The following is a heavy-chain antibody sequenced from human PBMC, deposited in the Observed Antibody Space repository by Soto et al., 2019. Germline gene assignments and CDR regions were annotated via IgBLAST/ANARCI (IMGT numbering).Heavy chain of an antibody. V-gene: IGHV4-59*01. CDR3: ARESFWSGEFDY. D-gene: IGHD3-3*01. CDR1: GGSISSYY. CDR2: IYYSGST. Sequence: SETLSLTCTVSGGSISSYYWSWIRQPPGKGLEWIGYIYYSGSTNYNPSLKSRVTISVDTSKNQFSLKLSSVTAADTAVYYCARESFWSGEFDYWGQGTLVTVSS. J-gene: IGHJ4*02.